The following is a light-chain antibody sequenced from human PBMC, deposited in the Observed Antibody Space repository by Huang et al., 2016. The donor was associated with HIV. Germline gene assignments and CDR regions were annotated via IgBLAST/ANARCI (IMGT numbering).Light chain of an antibody. Sequence: DIQMTQSPSSLSASIGDRVTITWRASQSIDIYLNWYQQKPEKAPTLVIYCASSVQSGLPTRCSGSGSGKEFTITISSLQPEDFATYYCQQSYNTLTFGQGTRLEIK. J-gene: IGKJ5*01. CDR2: CAS. CDR3: QQSYNTLT. CDR1: QSIDIY. V-gene: IGKV1-39*01.